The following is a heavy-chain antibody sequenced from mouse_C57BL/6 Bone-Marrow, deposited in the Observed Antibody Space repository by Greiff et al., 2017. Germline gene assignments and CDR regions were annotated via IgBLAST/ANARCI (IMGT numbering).Heavy chain of an antibody. Sequence: VQLQQSGAELVRPGTSVKVSCKASGYAFTNYLIEWVKQRPGQGLEWIGVINPGSGGTNYNEKFKGKATLTADKSSSTAYMQLSSLTSEDSAVYFCARERLGYYYAMDYWGQGTSVTVSS. D-gene: IGHD2-2*01. V-gene: IGHV1-54*01. CDR2: INPGSGGT. J-gene: IGHJ4*01. CDR1: GYAFTNYL. CDR3: ARERLGYYYAMDY.